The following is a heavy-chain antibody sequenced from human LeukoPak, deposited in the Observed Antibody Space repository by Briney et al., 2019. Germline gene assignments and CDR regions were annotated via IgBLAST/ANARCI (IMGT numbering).Heavy chain of an antibody. CDR2: INSDGSST. Sequence: PGGSLRLSCAASGFTFSSYWMHWVCQAPGKGLVWVSRINSDGSSTSYADSVKGRFTISRDNAKNTLYLQMNSLRAEDTAVYYCAREPPEVLWFGGFDYWGQGTLVTVSS. V-gene: IGHV3-74*01. CDR3: AREPPEVLWFGGFDY. J-gene: IGHJ4*02. CDR1: GFTFSSYW. D-gene: IGHD3-10*01.